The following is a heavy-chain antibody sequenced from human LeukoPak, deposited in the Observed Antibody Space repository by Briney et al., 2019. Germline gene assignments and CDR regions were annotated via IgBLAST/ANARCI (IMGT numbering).Heavy chain of an antibody. CDR1: GGSFSGYY. V-gene: IGHV4-34*01. CDR2: INHSGST. J-gene: IGHJ4*02. Sequence: SETLSLTCAVYGGSFSGYYWSWIRQPPGKGLEWIGEINHSGSTNYNPSLKSRVTISVDTSKNQFSLKLSSVTAADTAVYYCARSSIAALDWGQGTLVTVSS. CDR3: ARSSIAALD. D-gene: IGHD6-6*01.